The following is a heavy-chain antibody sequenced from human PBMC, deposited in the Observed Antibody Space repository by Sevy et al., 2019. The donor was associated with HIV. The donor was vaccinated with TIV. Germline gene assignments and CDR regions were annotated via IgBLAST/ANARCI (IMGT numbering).Heavy chain of an antibody. J-gene: IGHJ6*02. Sequence: GGSLRLSCAASGFTFSNAWMIWVRQAPGKGLEWVGRIKSKTDGGTTDYAAPVKGRFTISRDDSKNTLYLQMNSLKTEDTAVYYCTTAIAVAGYYYYYGMDVWGQWTTVTVSS. CDR1: GFTFSNAW. CDR3: TTAIAVAGYYYYYGMDV. CDR2: IKSKTDGGTT. D-gene: IGHD6-19*01. V-gene: IGHV3-15*01.